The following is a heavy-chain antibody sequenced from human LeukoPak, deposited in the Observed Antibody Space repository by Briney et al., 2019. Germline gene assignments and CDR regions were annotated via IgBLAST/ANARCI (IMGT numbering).Heavy chain of an antibody. CDR2: INPNSGGT. D-gene: IGHD6-19*01. J-gene: IGHJ4*02. CDR3: ARGYSSGWQPFFDY. Sequence: ASVKVSCKASGYTFTGYYMHWVRQAPGQGLEWMGWINPNSGGTNYAQKFQGWVTMTRDTSISTAYMELRSLRSEDTAVYYCARGYSSGWQPFFDYWGQGTLVTVSS. CDR1: GYTFTGYY. V-gene: IGHV1-2*04.